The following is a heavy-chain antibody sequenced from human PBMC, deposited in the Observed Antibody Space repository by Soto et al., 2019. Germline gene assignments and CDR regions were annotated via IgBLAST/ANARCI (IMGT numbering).Heavy chain of an antibody. Sequence: FTGYYMHWVRQAPGQGLEWIGEINHSGSTNYNPSLKSRVTISIDTSKNQFSLKLSSVTAADTAVYYCARYDQYYDILTGYFDWFDPWGQGTLVTVSS. CDR1: FTGYY. V-gene: IGHV4-34*01. CDR2: INHSGST. D-gene: IGHD3-9*01. CDR3: ARYDQYYDILTGYFDWFDP. J-gene: IGHJ5*02.